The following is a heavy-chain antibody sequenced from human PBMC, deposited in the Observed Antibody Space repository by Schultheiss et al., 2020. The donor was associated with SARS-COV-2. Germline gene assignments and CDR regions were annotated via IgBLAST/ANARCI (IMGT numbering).Heavy chain of an antibody. CDR2: ISSSSSYI. J-gene: IGHJ4*02. D-gene: IGHD2/OR15-2a*01. V-gene: IGHV3-21*04. CDR1: GFTFSSYS. Sequence: GGSLRLSCAASGFTFSSYSMNWVRQAPGKGLEWVSSISSSSSYIYYADSVKGRFTISRDNAKNSLYLQMNSLRAEDTAVYYCAKDLISRPYYFDYWGQGTLVTVSS. CDR3: AKDLISRPYYFDY.